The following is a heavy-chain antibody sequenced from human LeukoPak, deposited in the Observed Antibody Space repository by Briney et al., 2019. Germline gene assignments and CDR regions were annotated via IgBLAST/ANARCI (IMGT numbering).Heavy chain of an antibody. D-gene: IGHD3-22*01. CDR2: INPNSGGT. V-gene: IGHV1-2*02. J-gene: IGHJ4*02. CDR3: ARPYYYDSSGYYPFDY. CDR1: GYTFTGYY. Sequence: ASVKVSCKASGYTFTGYYMHWVRQAPGQGLEWMGWINPNSGGTNYAQKFQGRVTMTRDTSISTAYMELSRLRSDDTTVYYCARPYYYDSSGYYPFDYWGQGTLVTVSS.